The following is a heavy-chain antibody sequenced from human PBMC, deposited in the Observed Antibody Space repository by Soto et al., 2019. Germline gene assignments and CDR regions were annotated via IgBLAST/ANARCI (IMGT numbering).Heavy chain of an antibody. CDR3: ARDSELGLFDP. D-gene: IGHD1-26*01. CDR2: IKQDGSEN. J-gene: IGHJ5*02. V-gene: IGHV3-7*01. CDR1: GFTFSNYW. Sequence: PGGSLRLSCAASGFTFSNYWMSWVRQAPGKGLEWVANIKQDGSENYHVDSVKGRFTISRDNAKNSLFLQMNSLRAEDTAIYYCARDSELGLFDPCGQGTLVTVPS.